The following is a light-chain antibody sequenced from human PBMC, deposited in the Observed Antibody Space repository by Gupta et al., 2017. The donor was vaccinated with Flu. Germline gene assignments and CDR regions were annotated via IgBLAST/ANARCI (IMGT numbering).Light chain of an antibody. V-gene: IGLV1-40*01. Sequence: VTTTCTRTSGDVGSAHWDWHHQRPGTSPNLLMYHDNKRPSGVPARFSGSNYATSTSVTITRFGVEAEDDYYYQSKYCNRTGCVFGGGTKLTVL. J-gene: IGLJ3*02. CDR1: SGDVGSAHW. CDR3: QSKYCNRTGCV. CDR2: HDN.